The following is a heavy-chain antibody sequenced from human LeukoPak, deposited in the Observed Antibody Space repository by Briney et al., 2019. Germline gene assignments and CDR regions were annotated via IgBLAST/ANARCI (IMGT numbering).Heavy chain of an antibody. CDR3: ARGYCSGGSCYSYYYYNYMDV. V-gene: IGHV4-39*07. CDR2: IHYSGST. Sequence: SETLSLTCTVSGGSISSYYWGWIRQPPGKGLEWIGSIHYSGSTNYNPSLKSRVTISVDTSKNQFSLKLSSVTAADTAVYYCARGYCSGGSCYSYYYYNYMDVWGKGTTVTVSS. J-gene: IGHJ6*03. CDR1: GGSISSYY. D-gene: IGHD2-15*01.